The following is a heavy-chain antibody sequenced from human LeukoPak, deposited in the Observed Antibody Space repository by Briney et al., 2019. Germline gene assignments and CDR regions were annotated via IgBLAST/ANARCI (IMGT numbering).Heavy chain of an antibody. J-gene: IGHJ6*03. CDR3: ARGTSGDYYDYYMDV. Sequence: KTSETLSLTCTLSGVSISSGGYYCSWIRQHPGKGLEWIGYIYYSGSTYYNPSLKSRVTISVDTSKTLLSLELNSVTNAETAVYYCARGTSGDYYDYYMDVWGKGTTVTVSS. CDR2: IYYSGST. CDR1: GVSISSGGYY. V-gene: IGHV4-31*03. D-gene: IGHD2-2*01.